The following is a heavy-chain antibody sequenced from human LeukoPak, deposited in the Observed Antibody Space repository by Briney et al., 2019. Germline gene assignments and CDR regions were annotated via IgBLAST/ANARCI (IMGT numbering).Heavy chain of an antibody. CDR3: ARDAYVWGQLGY. CDR2: IVPALGTA. CDR1: GGSVRGYS. Sequence: ASVKVSCKTSGGSVRGYSISWVRQAPGEGLEWMGMIVPALGTADYAQRFQGRASITTDESTGITYMELRSLRSEDTAVYYCARDAYVWGQLGYWGQGTLVTASS. J-gene: IGHJ4*02. V-gene: IGHV1-69*16. D-gene: IGHD3-16*01.